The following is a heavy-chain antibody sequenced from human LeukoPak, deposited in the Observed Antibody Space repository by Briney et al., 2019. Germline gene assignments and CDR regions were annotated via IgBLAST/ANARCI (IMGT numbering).Heavy chain of an antibody. Sequence: SETLSLTCAVDGGAFSGYYWSWIRQPPGKGLEWIGEINHSGSTNYNPSLKSRVTISVDTSKNQFSLKLSSVTAADTAVYYCARNLVATTPGPLDYWGQGTLVTVSS. D-gene: IGHD5-12*01. V-gene: IGHV4-34*01. CDR2: INHSGST. CDR3: ARNLVATTPGPLDY. CDR1: GGAFSGYY. J-gene: IGHJ4*02.